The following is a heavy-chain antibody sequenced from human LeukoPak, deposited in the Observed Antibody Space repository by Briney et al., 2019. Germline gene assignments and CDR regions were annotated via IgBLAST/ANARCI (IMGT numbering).Heavy chain of an antibody. J-gene: IGHJ6*02. D-gene: IGHD3-22*01. CDR2: MNPNSDNT. Sequence: ASVKVSCKASGYTFTSYDINWVRQATGQGLEWMGWMNPNSDNTGYAQKFQGRVTMTRNTSISTAYMELSSLRSEDTAVYYCARYYYDSSGYYKDYYYYGMDVWGQGTTVTVSS. CDR1: GYTFTSYD. V-gene: IGHV1-8*01. CDR3: ARYYYDSSGYYKDYYYYGMDV.